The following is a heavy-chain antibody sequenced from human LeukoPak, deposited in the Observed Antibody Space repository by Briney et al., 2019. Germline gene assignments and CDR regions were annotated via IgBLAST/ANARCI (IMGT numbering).Heavy chain of an antibody. J-gene: IGHJ4*02. Sequence: GGSLRLSCAASGFTFSSNVMIWVRQAPGKGLEWVSGIPASGGNTYYADSVKGRFTISRDNSKNSLYLQMNSLRAEDTAVYYCAKESSGGWYFDYWGQGTLVTVSS. CDR3: AKESSGGWYFDY. CDR1: GFTFSSNV. V-gene: IGHV3-23*01. D-gene: IGHD6-19*01. CDR2: IPASGGNT.